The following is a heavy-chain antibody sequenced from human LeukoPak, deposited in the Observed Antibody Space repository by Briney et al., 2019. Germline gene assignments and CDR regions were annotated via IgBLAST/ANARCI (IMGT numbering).Heavy chain of an antibody. D-gene: IGHD1-26*01. CDR1: GGTFSSYA. V-gene: IGHV1-69*05. CDR3: AASTGFECWFGP. J-gene: IGHJ5*02. Sequence: ASVKVSCKASGGTFSSYAISWVRQAPGQGLEWMGRIIPIFGTTNYAQKFQGRVTITTDESTSTAYMELSSLRSEDTAVYYCAASTGFECWFGPWGQGTLVTVSS. CDR2: IIPIFGTT.